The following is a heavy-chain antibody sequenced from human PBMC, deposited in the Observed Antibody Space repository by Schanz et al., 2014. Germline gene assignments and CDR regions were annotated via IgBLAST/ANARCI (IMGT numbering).Heavy chain of an antibody. Sequence: EVQLVESGGGLVQPGGSLRLSCAASGFTFSSYWMSWVRQAPGKGLEWVANIKQDGSERYYVDSVKGRFTISRDNAKNSLYLQMNSLRAEDTAVYYCERFQLPHQPFDYWGQGTLVTVSS. V-gene: IGHV3-7*01. J-gene: IGHJ4*02. CDR2: IKQDGSER. CDR1: GFTFSSYW. D-gene: IGHD2-2*01. CDR3: ERFQLPHQPFDY.